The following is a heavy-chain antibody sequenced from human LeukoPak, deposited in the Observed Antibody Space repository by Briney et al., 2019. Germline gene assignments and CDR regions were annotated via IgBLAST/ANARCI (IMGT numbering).Heavy chain of an antibody. CDR3: ARGDYYGSGSYYRLDY. D-gene: IGHD3-10*01. V-gene: IGHV3-30*04. CDR2: ISYDGSNK. Sequence: GRSLRVSCAASGFTFSSYAMHWVRQARGKGLEWVAVISYDGSNKYYADSVKGRFTISRDNSKNTLYLQMNSLRAEDTAVYYCARGDYYGSGSYYRLDYWGQGTLVTVSS. CDR1: GFTFSSYA. J-gene: IGHJ4*02.